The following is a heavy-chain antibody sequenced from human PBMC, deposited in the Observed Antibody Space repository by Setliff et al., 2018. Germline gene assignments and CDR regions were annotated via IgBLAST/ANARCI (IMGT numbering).Heavy chain of an antibody. J-gene: IGHJ3*01. CDR2: ISPYSDYI. V-gene: IGHV3-21*06. CDR3: ARSPANGGHDAFDV. CDR1: TFTLGTYS. D-gene: IGHD6-25*01. Sequence: GESLRLSCAASTFTLGTYSMHWVRQAPGKGLAWVSSISPYSDYIYYADSVKGRFTISRDNAKNSLYLQMNSLGAEDTAVYFCARSPANGGHDAFDVWGQGTMVTV.